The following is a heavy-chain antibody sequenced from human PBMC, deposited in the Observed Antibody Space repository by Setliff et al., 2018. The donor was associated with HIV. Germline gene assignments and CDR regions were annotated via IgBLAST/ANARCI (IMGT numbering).Heavy chain of an antibody. CDR3: ARDDPAGGIDY. D-gene: IGHD1-26*01. V-gene: IGHV3-33*01. CDR1: GFTFRSFG. Sequence: PGGSLRLSCAASGFTFRSFGMHWVRQVPGKGLEWVAVIWYDGINKNYADSVRGRFTISRDNSRDTLYLEMSSLRVEDTALYYCARDDPAGGIDYWGQGTLVTVSS. J-gene: IGHJ4*02. CDR2: IWYDGINK.